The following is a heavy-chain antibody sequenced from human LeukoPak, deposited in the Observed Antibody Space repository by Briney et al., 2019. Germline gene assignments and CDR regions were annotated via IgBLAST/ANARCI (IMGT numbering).Heavy chain of an antibody. Sequence: PGGSLRLSCAASGFTFSSYSMNWVRQAPGKGLEWVSSISSSSYIYYADSVKGRFTISRDNSKNTLYFQMNSLRAEDTAKYYCAKDRDIKNWYKDAFHLWGQGTMVTVSS. CDR3: AKDRDIKNWYKDAFHL. CDR2: ISSSSYI. V-gene: IGHV3-21*04. D-gene: IGHD1/OR15-1a*01. J-gene: IGHJ3*01. CDR1: GFTFSSYS.